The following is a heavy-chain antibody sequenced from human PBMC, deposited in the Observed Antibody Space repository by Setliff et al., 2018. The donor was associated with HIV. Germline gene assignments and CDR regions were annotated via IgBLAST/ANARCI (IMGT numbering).Heavy chain of an antibody. V-gene: IGHV3-74*01. CDR3: ALVGGITVPPDGFDI. CDR2: INSDGSGT. J-gene: IGHJ3*02. CDR1: GFTFSSYW. Sequence: PGGSLRLSCAASGFTFSSYWMHWVRQAPEKGLVWFSHINSDGSGTSYADSVKGRFTISRDNAKNTLYLQMNSLRAEDTAVYHCALVGGITVPPDGFDIWGQGTMVTVSS. D-gene: IGHD3-22*01.